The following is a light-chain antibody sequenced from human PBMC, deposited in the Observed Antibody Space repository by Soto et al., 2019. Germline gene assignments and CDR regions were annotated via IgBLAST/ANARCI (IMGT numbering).Light chain of an antibody. CDR3: CTYAGSSYV. J-gene: IGLJ1*01. Sequence: QSALTQPRSVSGSPGQSVTIYCTGTSSDVGGYNYVSWYQQHPGKAPKVVIYDVTKRPSGVPDRFSGSKSGNTASLTISGLQAYDEADYFCCTYAGSSYVFGTGTKLTVL. V-gene: IGLV2-11*01. CDR1: SSDVGGYNY. CDR2: DVT.